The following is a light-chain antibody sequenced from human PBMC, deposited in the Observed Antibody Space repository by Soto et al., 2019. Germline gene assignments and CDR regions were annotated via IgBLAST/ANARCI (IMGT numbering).Light chain of an antibody. CDR2: DSD. CDR3: GTWDSSLTAVYV. V-gene: IGLV1-51*01. J-gene: IGLJ1*01. CDR1: SSNIGKNF. Sequence: QSVLTQPPSVSAAPGQKVTISCSGASSNIGKNFVSWYQQLPGTAPKLLIYDSDKRPSGIPDRFSGSKSGTSATLRITGLQTGDEADYYCGTWDSSLTAVYVFGTGTKLTVL.